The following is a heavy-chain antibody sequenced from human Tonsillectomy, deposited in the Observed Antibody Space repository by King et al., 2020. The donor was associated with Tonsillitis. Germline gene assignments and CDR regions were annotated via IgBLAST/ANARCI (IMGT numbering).Heavy chain of an antibody. D-gene: IGHD2-15*01. V-gene: IGHV4-34*01. CDR3: ATSVVVVVANTGAFDT. CDR2: INHSGGT. J-gene: IGHJ3*02. Sequence: VQLQQWGAGLLKPSETLSLTCAVNGGPFSGYYWSWIRQTPGKGLEWVGEINHSGGTKYNPSLKSRAARTVDTSRHQVSLKLRSVTAADTAVYYCATSVVVVVANTGAFDTWGQGTMVSVSS. CDR1: GGPFSGYY.